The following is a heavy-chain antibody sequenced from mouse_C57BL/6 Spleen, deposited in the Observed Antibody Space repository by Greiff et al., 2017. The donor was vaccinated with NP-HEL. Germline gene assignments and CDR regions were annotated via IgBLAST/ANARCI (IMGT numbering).Heavy chain of an antibody. CDR3: ARHMGGSSYAMDY. Sequence: EVKLMESGGGLVQPGGSLKLSCAASGFTFSDYYMYWVRQTPEKRLEWVAYISNGGGSTYYPDTVKGRFTISRDNAKNTLYLQMSRLKSEDTAMYYCARHMGGSSYAMDYWGQGTSVTVSS. D-gene: IGHD1-1*01. CDR2: ISNGGGST. V-gene: IGHV5-12*01. CDR1: GFTFSDYY. J-gene: IGHJ4*01.